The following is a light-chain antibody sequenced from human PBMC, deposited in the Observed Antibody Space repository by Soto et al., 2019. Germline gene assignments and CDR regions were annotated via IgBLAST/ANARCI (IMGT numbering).Light chain of an antibody. CDR3: QQYHSYSVT. V-gene: IGKV1-5*03. CDR1: QSISSW. Sequence: DIQMTQSPSTLSASVGDRVTITCRASQSISSWVAWYQQMPGKAPNLLIYQASISESGVPSRFSGSGSGTEFTLSISSLQPDDIATYYCQQYHSYSVTFGQGTKVEIK. J-gene: IGKJ1*01. CDR2: QAS.